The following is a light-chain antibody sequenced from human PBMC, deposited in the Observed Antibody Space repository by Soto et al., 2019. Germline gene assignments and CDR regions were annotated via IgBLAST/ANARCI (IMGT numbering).Light chain of an antibody. CDR2: GAS. CDR3: QQYGSSPWA. J-gene: IGKJ1*01. V-gene: IGKV3-20*01. Sequence: EIVLTQSPATLSLSPGERATLSCRASQSVSSYLAWYQQKPGQAPRLLIYGASSRATGIPDRFSGSGSGTDFTLTISRLEPEDFAVYYCQQYGSSPWAFGPGTKVDIK. CDR1: QSVSSY.